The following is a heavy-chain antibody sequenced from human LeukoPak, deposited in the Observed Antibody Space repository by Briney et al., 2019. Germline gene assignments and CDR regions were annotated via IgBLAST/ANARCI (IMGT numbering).Heavy chain of an antibody. CDR2: IYYSGST. Sequence: SETLSPTCTVSGGSISSYDCSLIRQPPGKGLEWIGYIYYSGSTNYNPSLKSRVTISVDTSKNQFSLKLSSVTAADTAVYYCARRGYGSGSFNRYYFDYWGQGTLVTVSS. V-gene: IGHV4-59*08. D-gene: IGHD3-10*01. CDR3: ARRGYGSGSFNRYYFDY. CDR1: GGSISSYD. J-gene: IGHJ4*02.